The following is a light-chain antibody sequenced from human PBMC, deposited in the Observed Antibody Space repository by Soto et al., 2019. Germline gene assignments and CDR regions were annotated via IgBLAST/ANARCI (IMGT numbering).Light chain of an antibody. Sequence: EIVLTQSPGTLSLSPGERATLSYRASQSVTSNYLAWYQQKPGQAPRLLIYGASSRATGIPDRFSGSGSGTDFTLTISRLEPEDFAVYYCQQYGTSPPTFGQGTRLEIK. V-gene: IGKV3-20*01. J-gene: IGKJ5*01. CDR1: QSVTSNY. CDR2: GAS. CDR3: QQYGTSPPT.